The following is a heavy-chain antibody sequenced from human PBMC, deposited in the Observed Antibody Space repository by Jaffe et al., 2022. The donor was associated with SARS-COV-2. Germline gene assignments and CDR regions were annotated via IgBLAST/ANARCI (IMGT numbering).Heavy chain of an antibody. V-gene: IGHV3-21*01. Sequence: EVQLVESGGGLVKPGGSLRLSCTASGFDFNTFTLNWVRQAPGKGLEWVSSITSYNYIYFADSLKGRFTISRDSARNSLSLQMNSLRAEDTAVYYCARTYGSYYFDYWGQGTLVTVSS. CDR2: ITSYNYI. CDR3: ARTYGSYYFDY. J-gene: IGHJ4*02. D-gene: IGHD2-21*01. CDR1: GFDFNTFT.